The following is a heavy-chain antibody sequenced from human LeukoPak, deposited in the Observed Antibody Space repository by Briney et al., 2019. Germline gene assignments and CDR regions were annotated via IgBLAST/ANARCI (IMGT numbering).Heavy chain of an antibody. CDR2: ISGSGGST. CDR1: GFTLSSYA. CDR3: ANGPRITRLDY. V-gene: IGHV3-23*01. D-gene: IGHD3-10*01. J-gene: IGHJ4*02. Sequence: PGGSLRLSCAASGFTLSSYAMSWVRQAPGKGLEWVSAISGSGGSTYYADSVKGRFTIPRDNSRNTLYLQMNSRRAEGTAVYFCANGPRITRLDYWGQGTLVTVSS.